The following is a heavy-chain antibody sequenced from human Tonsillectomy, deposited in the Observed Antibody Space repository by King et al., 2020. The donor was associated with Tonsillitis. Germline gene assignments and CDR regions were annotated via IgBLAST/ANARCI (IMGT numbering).Heavy chain of an antibody. D-gene: IGHD3-22*01. CDR3: TRADDSSGYYNAFDI. V-gene: IGHV1-18*04. J-gene: IGHJ3*02. CDR1: GYTFTSYA. CDR2: ISPYNGNA. Sequence: QLVQSGAEVKKPGASVKVSCQASGYTFTSYAINWVRQAPGQGLEWMGWISPYNGNANYAQELQGRVTMTTDTSTNTAYMELRSLRSDDTAVYYCTRADDSSGYYNAFDIWGQGTVVTVSS.